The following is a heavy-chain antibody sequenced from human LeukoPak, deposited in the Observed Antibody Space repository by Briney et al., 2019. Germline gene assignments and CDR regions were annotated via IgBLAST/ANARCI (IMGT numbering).Heavy chain of an antibody. J-gene: IGHJ4*02. D-gene: IGHD3-3*01. Sequence: GGPLRLSCAASGFTFSSYAMSWVRQAPGKGLEWVSAISGSGGSTYYADSVKGRFTISRDNSKNTLYLQMNSLRAEDTAVYYCAKDEHYDFWSGYYSDYWGQGTLVTVSS. CDR1: GFTFSSYA. CDR3: AKDEHYDFWSGYYSDY. CDR2: ISGSGGST. V-gene: IGHV3-23*01.